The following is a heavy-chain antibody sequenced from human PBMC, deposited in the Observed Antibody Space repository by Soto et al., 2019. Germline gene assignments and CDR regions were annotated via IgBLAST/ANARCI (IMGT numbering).Heavy chain of an antibody. CDR3: ARITGRHLDY. D-gene: IGHD1-20*01. CDR1: SGSIMGTNVF. V-gene: IGHV4-39*01. Sequence: SETLSLTCTVSSGSIMGTNVFWGWVRQPPGKGLEWIGNVDYSGTAYFSPSLATRVTFHVDTSKNQFSLTLYSVAAADTAVYYCARITGRHLDYWGQGILVTVSS. J-gene: IGHJ4*02. CDR2: VDYSGTA.